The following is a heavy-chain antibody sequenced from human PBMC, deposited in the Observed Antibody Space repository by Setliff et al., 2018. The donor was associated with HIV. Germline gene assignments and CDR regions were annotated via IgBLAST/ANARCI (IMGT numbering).Heavy chain of an antibody. CDR3: GRGYYCVSGACYRADY. CDR1: GTSFSDHY. V-gene: IGHV4-34*01. CDR2: MNQSGTT. Sequence: SETLSLTCSVYGTSFSDHYWSWVRQTPGKGMEWIGDMNQSGTTNYNPSLKSRVTMSIDTSERQFSLKLTSVTAADTAVYYCGRGYYCVSGACYRADYWGQGTMVTVSS. D-gene: IGHD2-21*02. J-gene: IGHJ4*02.